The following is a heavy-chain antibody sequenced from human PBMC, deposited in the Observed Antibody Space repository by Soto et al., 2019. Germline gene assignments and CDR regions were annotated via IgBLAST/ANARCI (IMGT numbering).Heavy chain of an antibody. J-gene: IGHJ4*02. D-gene: IGHD6-19*01. CDR1: NGSISNPIYY. Sequence: PSETLSLTCTVSNGSISNPIYYWGWMRQPPGKGLEWIGSIYHRGNTYYNPSLQGRVTISVDTSKNQFSLKLSSVTAADTAVYFCARHRYSSGWAPFDNWGQGTQVTVSS. CDR3: ARHRYSSGWAPFDN. CDR2: IYHRGNT. V-gene: IGHV4-39*01.